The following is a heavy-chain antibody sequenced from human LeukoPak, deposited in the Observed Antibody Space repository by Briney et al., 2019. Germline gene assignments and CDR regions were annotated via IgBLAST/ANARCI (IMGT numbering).Heavy chain of an antibody. CDR3: AITPTIFGVVKADAFDI. Sequence: SETLFLTCAVYGGSFSGYYWSWIRQPPGKGLEWIGEINHSGSTNYNPSLKSRVTISVDTSKNQFSLKLSSVTAADTAVYYCAITPTIFGVVKADAFDIWGQGTMVTVSS. D-gene: IGHD3-3*01. CDR2: INHSGST. CDR1: GGSFSGYY. V-gene: IGHV4-34*01. J-gene: IGHJ3*02.